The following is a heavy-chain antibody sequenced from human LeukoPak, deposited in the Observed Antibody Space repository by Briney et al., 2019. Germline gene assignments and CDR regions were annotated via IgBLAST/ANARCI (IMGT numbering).Heavy chain of an antibody. CDR1: GYTFTSYG. J-gene: IGHJ6*03. CDR3: AREVDYYYYMDV. CDR2: ISAYNGNT. V-gene: IGHV1-18*01. D-gene: IGHD2-15*01. Sequence: ASVKVSCKAPGYTFTSYGISWVRQAPGQGLEWMGWISAYNGNTNYAQKLQGRVTMTTDTSTSTAYMELRSLRSDDTAVYYCAREVDYYYYMDVWGKGTTVTVSS.